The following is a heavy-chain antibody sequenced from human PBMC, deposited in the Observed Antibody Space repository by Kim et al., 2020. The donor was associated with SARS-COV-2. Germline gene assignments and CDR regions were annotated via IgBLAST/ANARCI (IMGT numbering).Heavy chain of an antibody. D-gene: IGHD6-19*01. Sequence: SETLSLTCTVSGGSVSSGSYYWSWIRQPPGKGLEWIGYIYYSGSTNYNPSLKSRVTISVDTSKNQFSLKLSSVTAADTAVYYCARDYYEQWLFNYFDYWGQGTLVPVSS. V-gene: IGHV4-61*01. J-gene: IGHJ4*02. CDR2: IYYSGST. CDR3: ARDYYEQWLFNYFDY. CDR1: GGSVSSGSYY.